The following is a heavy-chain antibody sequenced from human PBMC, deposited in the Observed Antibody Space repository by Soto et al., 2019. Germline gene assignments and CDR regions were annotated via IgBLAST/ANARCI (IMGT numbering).Heavy chain of an antibody. D-gene: IGHD4-4*01. CDR2: IYYSGST. CDR3: ASTMWISSLGNSNHFYYYYYGMDV. Sequence: SETLSLTCTVSGGSISSSSYYWGWIRQPPGKGLEWIGSIYYSGSTYYNPSLKSRVTISVETSKNQFSLKLSSVTAADTAVYYCASTMWISSLGNSNHFYYYYYGMDVWGQGTTVTVSS. CDR1: GGSISSSSYY. V-gene: IGHV4-39*01. J-gene: IGHJ6*02.